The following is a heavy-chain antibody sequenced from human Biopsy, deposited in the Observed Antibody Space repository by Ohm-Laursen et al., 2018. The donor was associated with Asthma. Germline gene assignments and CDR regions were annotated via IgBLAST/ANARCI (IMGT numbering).Heavy chain of an antibody. CDR2: ISSSSSTI. V-gene: IGHV3-48*02. CDR3: ARPRWGPYGY. D-gene: IGHD4-17*01. J-gene: IGHJ4*02. CDR1: GFTFSSYS. Sequence: SLRLSCTASGFTFSSYSMNWVRQAPGRGLEWVSYISSSSSTIYYADSVKGRLTISRDNAKNSLYLQMNSLRDEDTAVYYCARPRWGPYGYWGQGTLVTVSS.